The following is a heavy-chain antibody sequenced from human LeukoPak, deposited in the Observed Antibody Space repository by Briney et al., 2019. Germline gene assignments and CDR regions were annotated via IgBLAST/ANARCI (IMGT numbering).Heavy chain of an antibody. CDR2: IYTSGST. Sequence: SQTLSLTCTVSGGSISSGSYYWSWIRQPAGKGLEGFGRIYTSGSTNYNPSLKTRVTMSVDTSKNQFSLKLSSVTAADTAVYYCARESYCGGDCYSEDWGQGTLVTVSS. CDR3: ARESYCGGDCYSED. V-gene: IGHV4-61*02. J-gene: IGHJ4*02. CDR1: GGSISSGSYY. D-gene: IGHD2-21*02.